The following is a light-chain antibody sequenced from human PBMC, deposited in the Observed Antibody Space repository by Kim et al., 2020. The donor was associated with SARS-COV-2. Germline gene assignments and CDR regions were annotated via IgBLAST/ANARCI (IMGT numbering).Light chain of an antibody. J-gene: IGKJ1*01. CDR1: QSVTRS. CDR2: DAS. V-gene: IGKV3-11*01. CDR3: QHLGT. Sequence: EIVLPHSPATLSLSPGERVTLSCRASQSVTRSLAWYQQKPGQAPRLLIYDASTRATGVPPRFSGSGSGTDFTLTISILQPEDFAVYYCQHLGTFGQGTKVDIK.